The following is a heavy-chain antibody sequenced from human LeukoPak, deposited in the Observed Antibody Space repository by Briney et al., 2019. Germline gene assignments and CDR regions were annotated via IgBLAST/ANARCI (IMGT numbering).Heavy chain of an antibody. CDR3: ARRTYFDTRHFDY. Sequence: GESLKISCKGSGYSFTSYWISWVRQTPGKGLEWMGNIDPSDSYTNYSPSFQGHVTISADKSISTAYLQWSSLKASDIAMYYCARRTYFDTRHFDYWGQGTLVTVSS. D-gene: IGHD3-22*01. V-gene: IGHV5-10-1*01. CDR1: GYSFTSYW. CDR2: IDPSDSYT. J-gene: IGHJ4*02.